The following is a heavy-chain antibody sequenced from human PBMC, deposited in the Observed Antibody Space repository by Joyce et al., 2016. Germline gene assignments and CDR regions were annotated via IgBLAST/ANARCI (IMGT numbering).Heavy chain of an antibody. D-gene: IGHD3-9*01. CDR2: IYYSGST. V-gene: IGHV4-39*07. CDR3: ARELFDVLTGHYAFDI. J-gene: IGHJ3*02. Sequence: QLQLQESGPGLVKPSETLSLVCTVSGGSISSSIYYSGSTFYSPSLRSRVTISLDTSKNQFSLKLSAGTAADTAVHYCARELFDVLTGHYAFDIWGQGTMVTVSS. CDR1: GGSIS.